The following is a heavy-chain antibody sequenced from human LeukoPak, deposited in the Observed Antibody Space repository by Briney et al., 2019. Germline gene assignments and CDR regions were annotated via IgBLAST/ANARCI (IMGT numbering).Heavy chain of an antibody. Sequence: GGSLRLSCAPSGFTFTDYYMGWIRQAPGKGLEWVSLIYTGGTTYYADSVQDRFTISRDTSKNIVYLQMNSLSAEDTAVYYCAGADASTWHGAKYWGQGTLVTVSS. CDR2: IYTGGTT. CDR3: AGADASTWHGAKY. J-gene: IGHJ4*02. CDR1: GFTFTDYY. V-gene: IGHV3-66*01. D-gene: IGHD6-13*01.